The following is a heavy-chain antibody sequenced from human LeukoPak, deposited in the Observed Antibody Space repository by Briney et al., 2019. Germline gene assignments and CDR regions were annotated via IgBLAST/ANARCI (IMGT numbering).Heavy chain of an antibody. CDR1: GFTFSNCG. Sequence: PGGSLRLSCAASGFTFSNCGFHWVRQAPGKGLEWVTFIWFDGSRQSYADSVRGRFTISRDNSKNTVFLQMNSLRVEDTAIYYCARDQRYTSGWYDLWGRGTVVTDSS. D-gene: IGHD6-19*01. J-gene: IGHJ2*01. CDR3: ARDQRYTSGWYDL. CDR2: IWFDGSRQ. V-gene: IGHV3-33*01.